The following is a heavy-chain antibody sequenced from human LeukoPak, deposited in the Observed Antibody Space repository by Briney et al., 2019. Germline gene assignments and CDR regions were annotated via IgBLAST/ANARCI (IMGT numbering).Heavy chain of an antibody. CDR2: ISYDGSNK. CDR3: ARDSGWLVRVEYFQH. J-gene: IGHJ1*01. D-gene: IGHD6-19*01. Sequence: GGSLRLSCAASGFTFSSYAMHWVRQAPGKGLEWVAVISYDGSNKYYADSVKGRFTISRDNSKNTLYLQMNSLRAEDTAVYYCARDSGWLVRVEYFQHWGQGTLVTVSS. CDR1: GFTFSSYA. V-gene: IGHV3-30-3*01.